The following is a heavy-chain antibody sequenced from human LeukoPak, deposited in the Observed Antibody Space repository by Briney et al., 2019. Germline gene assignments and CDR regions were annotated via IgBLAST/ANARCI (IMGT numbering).Heavy chain of an antibody. CDR2: VYHSGST. CDR3: ARGDYYDSTGYPLRVFDY. D-gene: IGHD3-22*01. CDR1: GGSISSSNW. Sequence: PSETLSLTCTVSGGSISSSNWWSWVRQPPGKGLEWIGEVYHSGSTNQNPSLKSRVTISVDKSKNQFSLNLSSVTAADTAVYYCARGDYYDSTGYPLRVFDYWGQGTLVTVSS. V-gene: IGHV4-4*02. J-gene: IGHJ4*02.